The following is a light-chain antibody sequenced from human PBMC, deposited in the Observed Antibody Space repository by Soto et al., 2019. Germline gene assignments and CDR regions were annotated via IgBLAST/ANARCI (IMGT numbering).Light chain of an antibody. V-gene: IGLV2-8*01. Sequence: QSALTQPPSASGSPGQSVTIYCTGTSSDVGGYNYVSWYQQFPGEAPKLMIYDVTKRPSGVPDRFSGSKSGNTASLTVSGLLAEDEADYYCSSHAGSTVVFGGGTKLTVL. CDR2: DVT. CDR3: SSHAGSTVV. CDR1: SSDVGGYNY. J-gene: IGLJ2*01.